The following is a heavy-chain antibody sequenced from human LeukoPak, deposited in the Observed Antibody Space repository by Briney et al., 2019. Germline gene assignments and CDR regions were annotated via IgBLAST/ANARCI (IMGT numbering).Heavy chain of an antibody. CDR3: ARGGRLTMLRGVISY. V-gene: IGHV3-7*01. Sequence: GGSLRLSCTASGFTFNRFWMSWVRQAPGKGLEWVANIKEDGSEKYYVDSVKGRFTISRDNAKNSLYLQLNSPRAEDTAVYYCARGGRLTMLRGVISYWGQGTLVTVSS. J-gene: IGHJ4*02. D-gene: IGHD3-10*01. CDR1: GFTFNRFW. CDR2: IKEDGSEK.